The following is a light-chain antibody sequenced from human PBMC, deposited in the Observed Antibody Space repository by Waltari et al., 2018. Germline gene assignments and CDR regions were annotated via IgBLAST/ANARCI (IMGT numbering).Light chain of an antibody. CDR1: QSVSSSY. J-gene: IGKJ2*03. CDR2: GAS. CDR3: QQYDSSPYS. Sequence: EIVLTQSPGTLSLSPGERATLSCRASQSVSSSYLAWSQQKPGQAPRLLIYGASTRATGIPDRFSGSGSGTDFTLTISRLEPEDFAVYYCQQYDSSPYSFGQGTKLAIK. V-gene: IGKV3-20*01.